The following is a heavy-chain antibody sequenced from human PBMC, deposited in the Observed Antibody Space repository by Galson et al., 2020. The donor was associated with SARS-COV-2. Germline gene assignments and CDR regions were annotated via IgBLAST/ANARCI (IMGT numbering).Heavy chain of an antibody. CDR2: ISYDGSNK. CDR3: ARDAIIVGATTPLDY. CDR1: GFTFSSYA. J-gene: IGHJ4*02. Sequence: GGSLRLSCAASGFTFSSYAMHWVRQAPGKGLEWVAVISYDGSNKYYADSVKGRFTISRDNSKNTLYLKMNSLRAEDTAVYYCARDAIIVGATTPLDYWGQGTLVTVSS. V-gene: IGHV3-30*04. D-gene: IGHD1-26*01.